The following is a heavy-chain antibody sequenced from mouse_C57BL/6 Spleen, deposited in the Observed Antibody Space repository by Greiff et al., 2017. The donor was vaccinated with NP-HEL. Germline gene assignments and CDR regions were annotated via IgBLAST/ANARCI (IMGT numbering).Heavy chain of an antibody. V-gene: IGHV5-9-1*02. CDR3: TRGNYGSSYVGAMDY. J-gene: IGHJ4*01. CDR1: GFTFSSYA. CDR2: ISSGGDYI. D-gene: IGHD1-1*01. Sequence: EVMLVESGEGLVKPGGSLKLSCAASGFTFSSYAMSWVRQTPEKRLEWVAYISSGGDYIYYADTVKGRFTISRDNARNTLYLQMSSLKSEDTAMYYCTRGNYGSSYVGAMDYWGQGTSVTVSS.